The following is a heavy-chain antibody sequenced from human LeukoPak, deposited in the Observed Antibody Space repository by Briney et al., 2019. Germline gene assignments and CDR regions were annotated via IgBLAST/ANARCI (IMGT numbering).Heavy chain of an antibody. J-gene: IGHJ4*02. D-gene: IGHD6-19*01. CDR2: IASDGSST. CDR3: ARGTVAGKAPY. Sequence: PGGSLRLSGAASGFTFSSYWMNWVRQARGKGVVWVSRIASDGSSTTYADSVKGRFSISRDNAKNTLYLQMNSLRVEDTAVYYCARGTVAGKAPYWGQGTLVTVSS. CDR1: GFTFSSYW. V-gene: IGHV3-74*01.